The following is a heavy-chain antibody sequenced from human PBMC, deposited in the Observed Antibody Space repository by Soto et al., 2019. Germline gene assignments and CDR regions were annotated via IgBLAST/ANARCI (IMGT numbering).Heavy chain of an antibody. CDR1: GFTFSSYG. CDR2: IWYDGSNK. Sequence: QVQLAESGGGVVQPGRSLRLSCAASGFTFSSYGMHWVRQAPGKGLEWVAVIWYDGSNKYYADSVKGRFTISRDNSKNTLYLQMNSLRAEDTAVYYCARVNTMVRGVTTITYSYGMDVWGQGTTVTVSS. CDR3: ARVNTMVRGVTTITYSYGMDV. V-gene: IGHV3-33*01. D-gene: IGHD3-10*01. J-gene: IGHJ6*02.